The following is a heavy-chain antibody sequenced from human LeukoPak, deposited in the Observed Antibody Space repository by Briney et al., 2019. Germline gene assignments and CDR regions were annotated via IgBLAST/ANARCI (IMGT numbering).Heavy chain of an antibody. CDR1: GITFSIYI. Sequence: GGSLRLSCAASGITFSIYIMHWVRQAPGKGLEWVAIIKQDGSEKYYVNSVKGRFTISRDNAKNSLYLQLNILRAEDTAVYYCARDLEIWGQGTMVTVSS. V-gene: IGHV3-7*01. CDR2: IKQDGSEK. J-gene: IGHJ3*02. CDR3: ARDLEI.